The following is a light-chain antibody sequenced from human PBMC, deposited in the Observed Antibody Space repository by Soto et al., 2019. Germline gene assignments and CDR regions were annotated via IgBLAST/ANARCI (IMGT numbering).Light chain of an antibody. CDR3: CSYANGNTLL. J-gene: IGLJ2*01. V-gene: IGLV2-23*02. CDR1: ISDVGSYNL. Sequence: QPVLTQPASVSGSPGQSITISCTGTISDVGSYNLVSWYQQHPGQAPKLILYEVTKRPSGVSNRFSGSKSGNTASLTISGLQTEDDSHYYCCSYANGNTLLFGGGTKLTVL. CDR2: EVT.